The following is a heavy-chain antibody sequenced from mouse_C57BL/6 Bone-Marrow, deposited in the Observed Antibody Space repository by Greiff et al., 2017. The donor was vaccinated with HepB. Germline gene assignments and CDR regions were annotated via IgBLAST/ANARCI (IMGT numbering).Heavy chain of an antibody. CDR1: GYTFTSYG. V-gene: IGHV1-81*01. CDR3: AREITTVVAYYFDY. D-gene: IGHD1-1*01. CDR2: IYPRSGNT. J-gene: IGHJ2*01. Sequence: QVHVKQSGAELARPGASVKLSCKASGYTFTSYGISWVKQRTGQGLEWIGEIYPRSGNTYYNEKFKGKATLTADKSSSTAYMELRSLTSEDSAVYFCAREITTVVAYYFDYWGQGTTLTVSS.